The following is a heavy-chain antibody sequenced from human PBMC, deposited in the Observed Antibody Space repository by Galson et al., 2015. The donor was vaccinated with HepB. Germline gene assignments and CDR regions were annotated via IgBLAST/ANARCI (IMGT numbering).Heavy chain of an antibody. CDR1: GYTFTSYY. J-gene: IGHJ4*02. Sequence: SVKVSCKASGYTFTSYYMHWVRQAPGQGLEWVGIINPSGGSTSYAQKFQGRVTMTRDTSTSTVYMELSSLRSEDTAVYYCARDSRDFWSGYQKYYFDYWGQGTLVTVSS. CDR3: ARDSRDFWSGYQKYYFDY. CDR2: INPSGGST. D-gene: IGHD3-3*01. V-gene: IGHV1-46*03.